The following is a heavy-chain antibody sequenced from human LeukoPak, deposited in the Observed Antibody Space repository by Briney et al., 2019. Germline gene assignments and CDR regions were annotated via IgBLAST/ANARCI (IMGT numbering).Heavy chain of an antibody. CDR3: ARDLPGIAAVPATFDY. Sequence: GASVKVSCKASGYTFTSYGISWVRQAPGRGLEWMGWISAYNGNTNYAQKLQGRVTMTTDTSTSTAYMELRSLRSDDTAVYYCARDLPGIAAVPATFDYWGQGTLVTVSS. D-gene: IGHD6-13*01. CDR2: ISAYNGNT. J-gene: IGHJ4*02. V-gene: IGHV1-18*01. CDR1: GYTFTSYG.